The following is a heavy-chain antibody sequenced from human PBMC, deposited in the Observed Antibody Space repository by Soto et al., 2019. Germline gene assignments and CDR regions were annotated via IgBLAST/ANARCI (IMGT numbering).Heavy chain of an antibody. CDR3: ARVPNYYDSRGDWGRFDY. CDR1: GFSFSSYA. CDR2: ISYDVSNK. D-gene: IGHD3-22*01. Sequence: QVQLVESGGGVIQPGKSLRLSCAASGFSFSSYAMHWVRQAPGKGLAWVALISYDVSNKYYADSVKGRFTISRDNSKNTLYLEMNSLRAEDTAVYYCARVPNYYDSRGDWGRFDYWGQGTLVTVSS. J-gene: IGHJ4*02. V-gene: IGHV3-30-3*01.